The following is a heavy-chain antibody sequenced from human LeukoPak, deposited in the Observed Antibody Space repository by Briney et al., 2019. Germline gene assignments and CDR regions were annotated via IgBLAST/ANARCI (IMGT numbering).Heavy chain of an antibody. CDR2: IHYSGST. Sequence: PSETLSLTCSVSGGSISTYYWSWFRQPPGKGLEWIGYIHYSGSTNDNPSLKSRVTISLDTSKNQFSLKLSSVTAADTAVFYCARHSDYGDYPLGHWGQGTLVTVSS. V-gene: IGHV4-59*08. J-gene: IGHJ4*02. CDR1: GGSISTYY. CDR3: ARHSDYGDYPLGH. D-gene: IGHD4-17*01.